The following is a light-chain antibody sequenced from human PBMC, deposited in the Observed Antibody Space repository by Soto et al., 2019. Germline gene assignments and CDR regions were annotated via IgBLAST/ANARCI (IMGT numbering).Light chain of an antibody. Sequence: EILMTQSPATLSVSPGERATLSCRASQSVHSNLAWYQQQPGQAPRILIYGASTRATAIPARFSGSGSGTEFTLTISSLQSEDFAVYYCQQYNDWPSTFGGGTKVEIK. CDR1: QSVHSN. V-gene: IGKV3-15*01. CDR3: QQYNDWPST. J-gene: IGKJ4*01. CDR2: GAS.